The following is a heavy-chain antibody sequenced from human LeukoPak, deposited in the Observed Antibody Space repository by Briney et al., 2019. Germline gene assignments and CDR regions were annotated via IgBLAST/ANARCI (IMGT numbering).Heavy chain of an antibody. CDR2: IRYDGSNK. J-gene: IGHJ4*02. V-gene: IGHV3-30*02. CDR1: GFTFSSYG. Sequence: PGGSLRLSCAASGFTFSSYGMHWVRQAPGKGLEWVAFIRYDGSNKYYADSVKGRFTISRDNAKNSLYLQMNSLRAEDTAVYYCARDKGPDYYDSSGLEYWGQGTLVTVSS. CDR3: ARDKGPDYYDSSGLEY. D-gene: IGHD3-22*01.